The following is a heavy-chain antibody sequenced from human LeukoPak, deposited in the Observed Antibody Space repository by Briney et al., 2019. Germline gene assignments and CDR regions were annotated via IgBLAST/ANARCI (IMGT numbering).Heavy chain of an antibody. J-gene: IGHJ4*02. CDR2: IYPGDSDA. CDR1: GSSFTNYW. CDR3: ARIYYYDSTGPIDY. D-gene: IGHD3-22*01. Sequence: RGGSLKISCKASGSSFTNYWIAWVRQLPGKGLDWMGLIYPGDSDARYSPSFQGQVTISADKSINTAYLQWSSLKASDTAMYYCARIYYYDSTGPIDYWGQGTLVTVSS. V-gene: IGHV5-51*01.